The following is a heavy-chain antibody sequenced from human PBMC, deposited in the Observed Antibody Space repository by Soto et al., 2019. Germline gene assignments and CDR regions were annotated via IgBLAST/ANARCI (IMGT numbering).Heavy chain of an antibody. V-gene: IGHV1-69*01. J-gene: IGHJ6*02. Sequence: QVQLVQSGAEVKKPGSSVKVSCKASGGTFSSYAISWVRQAPGQGLEWMGGIIPIFGTANYAQKFQGRVTITADDSTSTADMELSSLRSEDTAVYYCARGKKQLVQLWPTRGDDYYYYYGMDVWGQGTTVTVSS. CDR1: GGTFSSYA. D-gene: IGHD6-13*01. CDR3: ARGKKQLVQLWPTRGDDYYYYYGMDV. CDR2: IIPIFGTA.